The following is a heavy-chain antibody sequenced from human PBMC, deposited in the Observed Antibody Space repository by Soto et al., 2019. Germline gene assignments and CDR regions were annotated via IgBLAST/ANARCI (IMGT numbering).Heavy chain of an antibody. CDR1: GYTFTSYG. Sequence: ASVKVSCKASGYTFTSYGISWVRQAPGQGLEWMGGINAYDGETNYAQKFQGRVTMTEDTSTNTAYMELSSLRSEDTAVYYCATPPLRGYDSSGPFDYWGQGTLVTVSS. D-gene: IGHD3-22*01. J-gene: IGHJ4*02. CDR2: INAYDGET. CDR3: ATPPLRGYDSSGPFDY. V-gene: IGHV1-18*01.